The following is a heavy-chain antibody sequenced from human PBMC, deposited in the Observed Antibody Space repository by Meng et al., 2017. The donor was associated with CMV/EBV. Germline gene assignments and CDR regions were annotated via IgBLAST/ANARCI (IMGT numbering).Heavy chain of an antibody. J-gene: IGHJ6*02. CDR1: GGTFSSYT. Sequence: SVKVSCKASGGTFSSYTISWVRQAPGQGLEWMGRIIPILGIANYAQKFQGRVTITADKSTSTAYMELSSLRSEDTAVYYCARPKFQYSSSSGDGRRYYGMDVWGQGTTVTVSS. CDR3: ARPKFQYSSSSGDGRRYYGMDV. D-gene: IGHD6-6*01. CDR2: IIPILGIA. V-gene: IGHV1-69*02.